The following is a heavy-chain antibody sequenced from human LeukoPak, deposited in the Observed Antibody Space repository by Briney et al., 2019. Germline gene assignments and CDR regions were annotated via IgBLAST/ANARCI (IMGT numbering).Heavy chain of an antibody. CDR1: GFTFSSYN. CDR3: ARGAAGSYSGIDY. V-gene: IGHV3-21*01. D-gene: IGHD6-13*01. Sequence: GGSLRLSCAASGFTFSSYNMNWVRQAPGKGLEWVSSISSSSSYIYYADSVKGRFTISRDNAKNSLYLQMNSLRAEDTAVYYCARGAAGSYSGIDYWGQGTLVTISS. J-gene: IGHJ4*02. CDR2: ISSSSSYI.